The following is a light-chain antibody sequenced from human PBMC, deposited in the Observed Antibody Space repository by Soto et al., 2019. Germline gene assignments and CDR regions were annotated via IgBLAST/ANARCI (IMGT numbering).Light chain of an antibody. CDR3: QHYNSYSEA. V-gene: IGKV3-20*01. J-gene: IGKJ1*01. CDR1: QSVSSSY. Sequence: EIVMTQSPVTLSVSPGERATLSFRASQSVSSSYLAWYQQKPGQPPRLLIYGASSRATGIPDRFSGSGSGTDFTLTISSLQPDDFATYYCQHYNSYSEAFGQGTKV. CDR2: GAS.